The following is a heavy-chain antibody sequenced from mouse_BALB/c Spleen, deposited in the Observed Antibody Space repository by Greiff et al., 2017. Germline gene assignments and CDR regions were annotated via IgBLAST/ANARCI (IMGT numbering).Heavy chain of an antibody. CDR2: INPSSGYT. Sequence: QVQLQQSAAELARPGASVKMSCKASGYTFTSYTMHWVKQRPGQGLEWIGYINPSSGYTEYNQKFKDKTTLTADKSSSTAYMQLSSLTSEDSAVYYCARLGGFLYYFDYWGQGTTLTVSS. D-gene: IGHD4-1*01. J-gene: IGHJ2*01. CDR3: ARLGGFLYYFDY. V-gene: IGHV1-4*02. CDR1: GYTFTSYT.